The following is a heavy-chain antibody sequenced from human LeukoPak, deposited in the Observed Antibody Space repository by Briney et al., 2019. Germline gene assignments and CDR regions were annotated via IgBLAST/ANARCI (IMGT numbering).Heavy chain of an antibody. J-gene: IGHJ4*02. Sequence: VASVKVSCKASGYTFTSYGISWVRQAPGQGLEWMGWISAYNGNTNYVQKLQGRVTMTTDTSTSTAYMELRSLRSDDTAVYYCARGVVPAARVGYPLDYWGQGTLVTVSS. CDR3: ARGVVPAARVGYPLDY. CDR2: ISAYNGNT. V-gene: IGHV1-18*01. CDR1: GYTFTSYG. D-gene: IGHD2-2*01.